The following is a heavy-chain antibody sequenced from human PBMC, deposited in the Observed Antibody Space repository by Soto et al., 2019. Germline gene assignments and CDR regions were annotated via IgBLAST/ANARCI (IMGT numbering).Heavy chain of an antibody. CDR2: VDWDDDK. V-gene: IGHV2-70*20. D-gene: IGHD5-18*01. CDR1: GFSLSTGGMC. Sequence: SGPTLVNPTQTLTLTCTFSGFSLSTGGMCVSWVRQPPGKALEWLALVDWDDDKYYSTSLRTRLTISKDTSKNQVVLTMTNMDPVDTATYYCARTFNGYPDYWGQGTLVTVSS. CDR3: ARTFNGYPDY. J-gene: IGHJ4*02.